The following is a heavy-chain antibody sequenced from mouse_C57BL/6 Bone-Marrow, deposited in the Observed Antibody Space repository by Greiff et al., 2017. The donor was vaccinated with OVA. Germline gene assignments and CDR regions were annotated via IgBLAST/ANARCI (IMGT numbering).Heavy chain of an antibody. CDR1: GFTFRDYG. CDR3: ARLITPGYFDV. CDR2: ISSGSSTI. J-gene: IGHJ1*03. V-gene: IGHV5-17*01. Sequence: EVQVVESGGGLVKPGGSLKLSCAASGFTFRDYGMHWVRQAPEKGLEWVAYISSGSSTIYYADTVKGRFTISRDNAKNTLFLQMTSLRSEDTAMYYCARLITPGYFDVWGTGTTVTVSS. D-gene: IGHD1-2*01.